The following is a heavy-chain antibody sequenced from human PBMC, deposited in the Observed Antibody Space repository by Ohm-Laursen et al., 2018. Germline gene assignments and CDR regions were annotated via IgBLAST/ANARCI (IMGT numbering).Heavy chain of an antibody. CDR2: INWNSGRI. CDR1: GFSFDDYA. CDR3: AKEYSSNWYYFDS. V-gene: IGHV3-9*01. D-gene: IGHD6-13*01. Sequence: SLRLSCTASGFSFDDYAMHWVRQGPGKGLEWVSGINWNSGRIEYADSVKGRFTISRDNAKNSLYLQMNSLRVEDTALYYYAKEYSSNWYYFDSWGQGTLVTVSS. J-gene: IGHJ4*02.